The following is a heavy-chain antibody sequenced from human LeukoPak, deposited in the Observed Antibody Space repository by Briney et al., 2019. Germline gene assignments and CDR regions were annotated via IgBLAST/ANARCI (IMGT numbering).Heavy chain of an antibody. CDR1: GFTFSTYP. Sequence: GRSLRLSCSASGFTFSTYPMHWVRQAPGRGLEYVSLISSNGGSTYYADSVKGRFTISRDNSKNTLYLQMSSLRAEDTAVYYCVPQWLGTAWGQGTLVTVSS. V-gene: IGHV3-64D*06. CDR3: VPQWLGTA. J-gene: IGHJ5*02. D-gene: IGHD6-19*01. CDR2: ISSNGGST.